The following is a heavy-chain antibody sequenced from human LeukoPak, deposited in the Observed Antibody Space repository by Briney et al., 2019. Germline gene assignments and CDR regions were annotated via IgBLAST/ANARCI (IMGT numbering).Heavy chain of an antibody. V-gene: IGHV4-30-4*01. J-gene: IGHJ4*02. CDR1: GGSISSGDYY. CDR2: IYYSGST. Sequence: SQTLPLTCTVSGGSISSGDYYWSWIRQPPGKGLEWIGYIYYSGSTYYNPSLKSRVTISVDTSKNQFSLKLSSVTAADTAVYYCARVRPRGFGSGYWLFDYWGQGTLVTVSS. CDR3: ARVRPRGFGSGYWLFDY. D-gene: IGHD3-22*01.